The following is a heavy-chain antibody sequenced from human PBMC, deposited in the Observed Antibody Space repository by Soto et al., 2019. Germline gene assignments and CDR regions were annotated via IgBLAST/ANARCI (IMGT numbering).Heavy chain of an antibody. Sequence: PSETLSLTCTVSGGSVSSGSYYWSWIRQPPGKGLEWIGYIYYSGSTNYNPSLKSRVTISVDTSKNQFSLKLSSVTAADTAVYYCARLRITIFGVVAYYYGMDVWGQGTTVTVSS. CDR2: IYYSGST. CDR1: GGSVSSGSYY. D-gene: IGHD3-3*01. V-gene: IGHV4-61*01. CDR3: ARLRITIFGVVAYYYGMDV. J-gene: IGHJ6*02.